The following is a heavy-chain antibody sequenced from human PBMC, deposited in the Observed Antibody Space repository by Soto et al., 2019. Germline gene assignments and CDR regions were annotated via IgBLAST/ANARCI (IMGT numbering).Heavy chain of an antibody. CDR1: GFTFSSYG. Sequence: PGGSLRLSCAASGFTFSSYGMHWVRQAPGKGLEWVAVISYDGSNKYYADSVKGRFTISRDNAKNSLYLQMNSLRAEDTAVYYCARTTYLDYWGQGTLVTVSS. CDR3: ARTTYLDY. V-gene: IGHV3-30*03. CDR2: ISYDGSNK. D-gene: IGHD4-17*01. J-gene: IGHJ4*02.